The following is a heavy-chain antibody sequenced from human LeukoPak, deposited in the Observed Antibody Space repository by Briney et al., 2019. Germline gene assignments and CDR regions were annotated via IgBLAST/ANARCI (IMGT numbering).Heavy chain of an antibody. Sequence: GGSLRLSCVASGFTFSSYSMQWVRQTPGKGLEWVGILSYDGTNTYYGESVKGRFTISRDNSQNTVYLQMNSLRAEDTAVYYCAKGGTSATRYVDYWGQGTLVTVSS. V-gene: IGHV3-30*18. CDR3: AKGGTSATRYVDY. D-gene: IGHD4-17*01. J-gene: IGHJ4*02. CDR1: GFTFSSYS. CDR2: LSYDGTNT.